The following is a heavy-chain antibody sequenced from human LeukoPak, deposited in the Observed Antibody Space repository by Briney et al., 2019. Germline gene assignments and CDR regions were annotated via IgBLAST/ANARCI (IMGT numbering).Heavy chain of an antibody. CDR1: GGTFSSYA. Sequence: ASVKVSCKASGGTFSSYAISWVRQAPGQGLEWMGWISAYNGNTNYAQKLQGRVTMTTDTSTSTAYMELRSLRSDDTAVYYCARGYLGCFLIVVVVAATAIDYWGQGTLVTVSS. J-gene: IGHJ4*02. CDR2: ISAYNGNT. CDR3: ARGYLGCFLIVVVVAATAIDY. D-gene: IGHD2-15*01. V-gene: IGHV1-18*01.